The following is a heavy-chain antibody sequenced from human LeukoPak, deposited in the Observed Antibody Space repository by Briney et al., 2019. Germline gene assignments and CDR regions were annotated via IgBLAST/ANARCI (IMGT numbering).Heavy chain of an antibody. J-gene: IGHJ5*02. Sequence: GESLKISCKGVGYSFTNYWIGWVRQMPGKGMEWMGVIYPGGSRVRYNPSFQGQVTISVDKSVSTAYLQWISLKASDTAMYYCACRDLSSTWSYPWGQGTLVTVSP. CDR3: ACRDLSSTWSYP. CDR2: IYPGGSRV. CDR1: GYSFTNYW. D-gene: IGHD6-13*01. V-gene: IGHV5-51*01.